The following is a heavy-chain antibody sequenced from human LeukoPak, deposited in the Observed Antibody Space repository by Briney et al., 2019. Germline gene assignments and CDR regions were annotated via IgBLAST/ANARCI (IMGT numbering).Heavy chain of an antibody. CDR1: GYTFTGYY. D-gene: IGHD5-12*01. J-gene: IGHJ4*02. V-gene: IGHV1-2*02. Sequence: GASVKVSCKASGYTFTGYYMHWVRQAPGQGLEWMGWINPNSGGTNYAQKFQGRVTVTRDTSISTAYMELSRLRSDDTAVYYCARVVSGYVVWGGFEYWGQGTLVTVSS. CDR3: ARVVSGYVVWGGFEY. CDR2: INPNSGGT.